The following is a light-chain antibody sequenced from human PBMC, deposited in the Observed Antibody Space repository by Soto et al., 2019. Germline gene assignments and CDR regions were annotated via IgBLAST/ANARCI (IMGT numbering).Light chain of an antibody. Sequence: DIQMTQSPYSLSASVGDRVTITCRASQSISNFLNWYQQKPGKAPKLLIYGASTLQSGVPSRFSGGGSGTDFTLTISSLQPEDFATYYCQQTYSTPGYTFAQGTKLEIK. CDR3: QQTYSTPGYT. CDR1: QSISNF. V-gene: IGKV1-39*01. J-gene: IGKJ2*01. CDR2: GAS.